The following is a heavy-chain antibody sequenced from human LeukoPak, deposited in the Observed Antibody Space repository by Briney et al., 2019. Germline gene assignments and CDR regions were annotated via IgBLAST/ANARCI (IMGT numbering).Heavy chain of an antibody. V-gene: IGHV4-30-4*01. D-gene: IGHD3-10*01. CDR2: IYYSGST. CDR1: GASISSGDYY. J-gene: IGHJ4*02. CDR3: ARDGAGDAGY. Sequence: SETLSLTCTVSGASISSGDYYWSWIRQPPGKGLEWIGYIYYSGSTYYNPSLKSRVTISVDTSKNQFSLKLSSVTAADTAAYYCARDGAGDAGYWGQGTLVTVSS.